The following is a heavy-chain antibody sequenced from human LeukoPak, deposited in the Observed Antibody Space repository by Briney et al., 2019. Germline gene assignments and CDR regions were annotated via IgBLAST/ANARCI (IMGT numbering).Heavy chain of an antibody. Sequence: PSETLSLTCTVSGGSISSSYWSWIRQPAGKGLEWIGRIYSGGSTNYNPSLKSRVTMSVDMSKNQFSLKLSSVTAADTAMYYCAIYYYDSSSRSDYWGQGTLVTVSS. D-gene: IGHD3-22*01. CDR3: AIYYYDSSSRSDY. J-gene: IGHJ4*02. V-gene: IGHV4-4*07. CDR2: IYSGGST. CDR1: GGSISSSY.